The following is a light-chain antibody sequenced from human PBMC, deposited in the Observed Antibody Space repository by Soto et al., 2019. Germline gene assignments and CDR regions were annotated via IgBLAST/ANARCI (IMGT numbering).Light chain of an antibody. Sequence: DIPMTQSPSSLSASVGDRVTITCRASQSISMYLNWYQQKPGRAPKVLIYGASTLQTGVPSRFSGSGSGTDFTLTISSLQPEDCATYYCQQSYSTPRTFGGGTRVEI. CDR1: QSISMY. V-gene: IGKV1-39*01. CDR3: QQSYSTPRT. CDR2: GAS. J-gene: IGKJ4*01.